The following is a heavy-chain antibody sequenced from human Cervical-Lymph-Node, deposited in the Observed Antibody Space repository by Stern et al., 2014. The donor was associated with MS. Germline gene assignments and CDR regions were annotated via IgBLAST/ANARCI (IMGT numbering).Heavy chain of an antibody. Sequence: EVQLVESGGGLVQPGGSLRLSCAASGFTLRDHYMDWVRQTPGKRLEWVGRTRDKDNNYSTNYAASVRGRFSISRHDAENSLALQMNSLTIEDTGVYYCVRDRVRNGGQGTLVTVAS. D-gene: IGHD1-14*01. CDR1: GFTLRDHY. J-gene: IGHJ4*02. CDR3: VRDRVRN. CDR2: TRDKDNNYST. V-gene: IGHV3-72*01.